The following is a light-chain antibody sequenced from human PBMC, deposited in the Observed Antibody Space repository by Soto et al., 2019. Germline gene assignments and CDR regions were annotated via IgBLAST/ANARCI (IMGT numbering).Light chain of an antibody. Sequence: EVVMKQSPATLSVSPGERATLSCRASQSVTSNYLAWYQQKPGQAPRLLIYGVSSRATGVPDRFSGSGSGTDFTLTISRLEPEDFAVYYCQQYTDWPLTFGQGTKVEV. CDR1: QSVTSNY. V-gene: IGKV3-20*01. J-gene: IGKJ1*01. CDR2: GVS. CDR3: QQYTDWPLT.